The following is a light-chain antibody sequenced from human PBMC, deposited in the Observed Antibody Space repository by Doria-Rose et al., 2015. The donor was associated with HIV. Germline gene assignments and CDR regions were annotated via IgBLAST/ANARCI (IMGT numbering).Light chain of an antibody. CDR2: DAS. Sequence: TQSPGTLSLSPGERVTLSCRASQRVKSSYLARYQQKPGQAPRLLIYDASTRATGIPDRFSGSGSGTDFTLTISRLEPKDVAVYYCQQYGTSRGTFGQGTRLEIK. J-gene: IGKJ5*01. CDR3: QQYGTSRGT. V-gene: IGKV3-20*01. CDR1: QRVKSSY.